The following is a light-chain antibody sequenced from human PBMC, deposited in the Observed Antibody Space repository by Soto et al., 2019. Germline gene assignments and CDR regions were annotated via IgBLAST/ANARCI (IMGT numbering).Light chain of an antibody. CDR1: SSNIGSNY. V-gene: IGLV1-47*01. J-gene: IGLJ2*01. CDR2: RNN. Sequence: QSVLTQPPSASGTPGQRVNISCSGSSSNIGSNYVYWYRQFPGTAPKLLIQRNNQRPSGVPARFSGSKSGTSASLAISGLRSEDEADYYCASYTSSSTSVIFGRGTKLTVL. CDR3: ASYTSSSTSVI.